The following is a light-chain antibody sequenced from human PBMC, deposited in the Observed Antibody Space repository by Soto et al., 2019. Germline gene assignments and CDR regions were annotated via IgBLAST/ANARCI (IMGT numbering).Light chain of an antibody. CDR2: GAS. CDR1: QSINSRY. Sequence: EIVLTQSPGTLSLSPGERATLSCSASQSINSRYFAWYQQKPGQAPRLLIYGASSRATGIPDRFSGSGSGTDFTLTSSRMAPEDFAVYYCQQVGSYPGFTFGPGTIVDIK. J-gene: IGKJ3*01. CDR3: QQVGSYPGFT. V-gene: IGKV3-20*01.